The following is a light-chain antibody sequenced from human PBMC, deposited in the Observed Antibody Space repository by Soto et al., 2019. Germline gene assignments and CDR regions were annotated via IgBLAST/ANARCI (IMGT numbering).Light chain of an antibody. CDR3: QSYDTFLSAVV. V-gene: IGLV1-47*02. CDR1: SSNIGTNY. J-gene: IGLJ2*01. CDR2: CND. Sequence: QSVLTQPPSASGTPGQRVTISCSGSSSNIGTNYVYWYKQLPGTAPKLLIYCNDQRPSGVPDRLSGSKSGTSASLAISGLRSEDEADYYCQSYDTFLSAVVFGGGTKVTVL.